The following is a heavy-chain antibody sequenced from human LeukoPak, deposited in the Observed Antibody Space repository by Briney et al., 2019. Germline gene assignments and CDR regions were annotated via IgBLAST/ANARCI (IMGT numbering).Heavy chain of an antibody. CDR1: GFTFSDYY. V-gene: IGHV3-11*05. CDR3: ARDITMVRGIIGYYYGMDV. CDR2: ISSSSSYT. J-gene: IGHJ6*02. Sequence: AGGSLRLSCVASGFTFSDYYMSWIRQAPGKGLEWVSYISSSSSYTNYADSLKGRFTISRDNAKHSLYLQVNSLRAEDTAVYYCARDITMVRGIIGYYYGMDVWGQGTTVTVSS. D-gene: IGHD3-10*01.